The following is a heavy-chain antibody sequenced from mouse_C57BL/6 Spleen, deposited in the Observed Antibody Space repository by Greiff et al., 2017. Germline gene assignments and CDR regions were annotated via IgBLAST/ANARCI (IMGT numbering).Heavy chain of an antibody. CDR2: ISYSGST. V-gene: IGHV3-1*01. D-gene: IGHD1-1*01. J-gene: IGHJ3*01. CDR3: AREGSSVFAY. CDR1: GYSITSGYD. Sequence: EVKLEESGPGLVKPSQSLSLTCTVTGYSITSGYDWHWIRHFPGNKLEWMGYISYSGSTNYNPSLKSRISITHDTSKNHFFLKLNSVTTEDTATYYCAREGSSVFAYWGQGTLVTVSA.